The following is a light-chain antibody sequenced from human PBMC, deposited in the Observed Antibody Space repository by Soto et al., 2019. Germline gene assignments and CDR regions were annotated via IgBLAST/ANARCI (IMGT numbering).Light chain of an antibody. J-gene: IGKJ2*01. CDR1: QNVGIN. V-gene: IGKV3-15*01. CDR3: LQYNDWPYT. CDR2: GKS. Sequence: ERVVTQSPATLSVSPGDRATLSCTASQNVGINLAWYQQKPGRTPRLLIYGKSTWASGIPARFSGIGSGTEFTLAISSLQSEDVALYYCLQYNDWPYTFGQGTKLEIK.